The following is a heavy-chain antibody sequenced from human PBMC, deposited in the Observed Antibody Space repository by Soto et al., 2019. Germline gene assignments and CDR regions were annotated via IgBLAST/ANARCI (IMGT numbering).Heavy chain of an antibody. D-gene: IGHD1-1*01. CDR3: AREGYTFGPGEVRGAFDI. CDR2: IIPIFGTI. V-gene: IGHV1-69*15. Sequence: QVQQVQSGAEVRRPGSSVKVSCKASGGTFGSNAISWVRQAPGQGLEWMGNIIPIFGTINNAQKFQGRVTITADESTNTAYMELSSLRSEDTAVYYCAREGYTFGPGEVRGAFDIWGQGTMVTVSS. CDR1: GGTFGSNA. J-gene: IGHJ3*02.